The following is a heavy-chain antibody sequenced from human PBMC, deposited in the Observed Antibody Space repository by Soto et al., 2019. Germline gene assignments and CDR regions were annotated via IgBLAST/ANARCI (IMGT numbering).Heavy chain of an antibody. CDR3: ARVGQWLVLPPDD. V-gene: IGHV4-4*02. J-gene: IGHJ4*02. Sequence: QVQLQESGPGLVKPSGTLSLTCAVSGGSISSSNWWSWVRQPPGKGLEWIGEIYHSGSTNYNPSLKSRVXXSXDXXKNQFSLKLSSVTAADTAVYYCARVGQWLVLPPDDWGQGTLVTVSS. D-gene: IGHD6-19*01. CDR2: IYHSGST. CDR1: GGSISSSNW.